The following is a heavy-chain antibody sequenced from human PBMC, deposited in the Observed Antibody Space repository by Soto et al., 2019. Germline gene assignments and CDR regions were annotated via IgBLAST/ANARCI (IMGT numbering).Heavy chain of an antibody. J-gene: IGHJ4*02. CDR1: GDSVSSNSAT. V-gene: IGHV6-1*01. CDR2: TYSRSKWYN. CDR3: ARNSGANFDF. Sequence: SETLSLTCAISGDSVSSNSATWNWIRQSPSRGLEWLGRTYSRSKWYNDYALSLKGRITINPDTSKNQFSLHLHSVTPEDTAVYYCARNSGANFDFWGQGTLVTV. D-gene: IGHD2-15*01.